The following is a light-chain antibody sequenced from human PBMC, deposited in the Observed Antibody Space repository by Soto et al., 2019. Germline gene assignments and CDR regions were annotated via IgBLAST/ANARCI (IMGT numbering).Light chain of an antibody. V-gene: IGKV1-39*01. CDR2: AAS. Sequence: SPCVADQDTMTFLASQSISSYLNWYQQKPGKAPKLLIYAASSLQSGVPSRFSGFASGRDLTISICSLQLEDDPPFQCQQSYRTPWTVRQGTKVDIK. CDR3: QQSYRTPWT. CDR1: QSISSY. J-gene: IGKJ1*01.